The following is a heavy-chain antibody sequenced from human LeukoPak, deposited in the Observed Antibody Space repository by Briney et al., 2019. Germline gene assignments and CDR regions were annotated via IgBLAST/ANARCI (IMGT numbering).Heavy chain of an antibody. Sequence: ASVKVSCKASGYTFTSYDINWVRQATGQGLEWMGWMNPNSGNTGYAQKFQGRVTITRNTSISTAYMELSSLRSEDTAVYYCARASTYSSSSGNSINYYYYYYYMDVWGKGTTVTVSS. J-gene: IGHJ6*03. CDR3: ARASTYSSSSGNSINYYYYYYYMDV. D-gene: IGHD6-6*01. CDR1: GYTFTSYD. CDR2: MNPNSGNT. V-gene: IGHV1-8*03.